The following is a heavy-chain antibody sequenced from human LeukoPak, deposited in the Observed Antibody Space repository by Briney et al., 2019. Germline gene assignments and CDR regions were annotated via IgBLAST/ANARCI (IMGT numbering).Heavy chain of an antibody. CDR2: ISSSSNTI. CDR1: GFTFSVYS. CDR3: ARVRIQDSSGYYFDY. V-gene: IGHV3-48*02. J-gene: IGHJ4*02. D-gene: IGHD3-22*01. Sequence: GGSLRLSCAASGFTFSVYSMDWVRPAPGKGLEWVSYISSSSNTIYYADSVKGRFTISRDNAKNSLYLQMNSLRDEDTAVYFCARVRIQDSSGYYFDYWGQGTLVTVSS.